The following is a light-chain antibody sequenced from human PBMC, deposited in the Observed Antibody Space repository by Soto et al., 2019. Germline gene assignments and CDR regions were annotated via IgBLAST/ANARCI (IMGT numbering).Light chain of an antibody. Sequence: IQVTPTPSSLSASXGDIVTITWRASQGIRGDLGWYQQKPGKAPKLLISATSTLQSGVPSRFSGRGSGTNFTLTISSLQPEDFATYYCIQDFISPLTFGQGTKVDNK. CDR3: IQDFISPLT. J-gene: IGKJ1*01. CDR2: ATS. V-gene: IGKV1-6*01. CDR1: QGIRGD.